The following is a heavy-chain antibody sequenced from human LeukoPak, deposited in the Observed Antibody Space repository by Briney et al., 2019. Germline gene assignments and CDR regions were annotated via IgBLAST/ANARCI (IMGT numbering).Heavy chain of an antibody. CDR3: AKDRGDSSGYYYAAGAFDI. D-gene: IGHD3-22*01. V-gene: IGHV3-23*01. J-gene: IGHJ3*02. Sequence: GGSLRLSCAASGFTFSSYAMSWVRQAPGKGLEGVSAISGSGGSTYYADSVKGRFTISRDNSKNTLYLQMNSLRAEDTAVYYCAKDRGDSSGYYYAAGAFDIWGQGTMVTVSS. CDR1: GFTFSSYA. CDR2: ISGSGGST.